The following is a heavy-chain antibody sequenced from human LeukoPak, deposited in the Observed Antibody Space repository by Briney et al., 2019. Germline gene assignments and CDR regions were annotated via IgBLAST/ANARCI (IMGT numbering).Heavy chain of an antibody. CDR2: IYYSGST. CDR1: GGSISSYY. CDR3: ARFHSSRTPAGGSYAYYFDY. V-gene: IGHV4-59*01. Sequence: SEILSLTCTVSGGSISSYYWSWIRQPPGKGLEWIGYIYYSGSTNYNPSLKSRVTISVDTSKNQFSLKLSSVTAADTAVYYCARFHSSRTPAGGSYAYYFDYWGQGTLVTVTS. J-gene: IGHJ4*02. D-gene: IGHD1-26*01.